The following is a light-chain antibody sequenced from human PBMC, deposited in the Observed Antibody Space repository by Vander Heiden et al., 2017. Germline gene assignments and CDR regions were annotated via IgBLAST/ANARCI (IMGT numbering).Light chain of an antibody. CDR1: QSISSY. CDR3: EQWSRTPT. CDR2: AAS. Sequence: DIQMTQSPSSLSASVGDRVTITCRASQSISSYLNWYQQKPGKAPKLLIYAASSLQSGVPSRLSGRGPGTDFTLTMSSLQPEDFATYYCEQWSRTPTFRPGARLG. J-gene: IGKJ5*01. V-gene: IGKV1-39*01.